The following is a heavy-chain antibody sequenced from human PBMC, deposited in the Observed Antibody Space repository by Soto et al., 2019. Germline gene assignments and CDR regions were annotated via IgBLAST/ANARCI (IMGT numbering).Heavy chain of an antibody. CDR2: INYRGTT. J-gene: IGHJ4*01. CDR1: GGSINSDGYY. CDR3: ARESYSFGRAFDI. Sequence: PSETLSLTCTVSGGSINSDGYYWSWIRQHPEKGMEWIGYINYRGTTYYNPSLESRLTISVDTSENQFSLQLTSVIAADKALYYCARESYSFGRAFDIWGHGTLVTVSS. D-gene: IGHD5-18*01. V-gene: IGHV4-31*03.